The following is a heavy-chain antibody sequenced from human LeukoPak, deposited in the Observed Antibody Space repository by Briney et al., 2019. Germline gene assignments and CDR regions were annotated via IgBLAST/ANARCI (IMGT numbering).Heavy chain of an antibody. J-gene: IGHJ4*02. D-gene: IGHD3-10*01. CDR1: GFTFSTYA. V-gene: IGHV3-23*01. CDR2: INAGGGET. CDR3: ARDYYGSGSPFDY. Sequence: PGGSLRLSCAASGFTFSTYAMTWVRQAAEKGLEWVSIINAGGGETYYADSVKGRFTISRDNSKNTLYLQMNSLRAEDTAVYYCARDYYGSGSPFDYWGQGTLVTVSS.